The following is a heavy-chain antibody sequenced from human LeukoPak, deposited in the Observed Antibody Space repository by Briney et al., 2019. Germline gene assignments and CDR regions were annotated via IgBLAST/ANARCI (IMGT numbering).Heavy chain of an antibody. Sequence: GRSRRLSCAASALTFSSYAMSWVRQAPGKGLEWVSVISGSGGSTYYADSVKGRFTISRDNSKNTLYLQMNRLRAEDMAVYYCAKYLAVAGYDAFDIWGQGTMVTVSS. CDR1: ALTFSSYA. J-gene: IGHJ3*02. CDR3: AKYLAVAGYDAFDI. D-gene: IGHD6-19*01. CDR2: ISGSGGST. V-gene: IGHV3-23*01.